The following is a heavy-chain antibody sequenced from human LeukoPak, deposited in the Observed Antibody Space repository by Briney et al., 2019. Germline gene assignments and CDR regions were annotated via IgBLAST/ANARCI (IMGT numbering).Heavy chain of an antibody. CDR1: GFTFSSYG. CDR2: IWYDGSNK. Sequence: PGGSLRLFCAASGFTFSSYGMHCVRQAPGKGLEWVAVIWYDGSNKYYADSVKGRFTISRDNSKNTLYLQMNSLRAEDTAVYYCARFRLYAFDIWGQGTMVTVSS. V-gene: IGHV3-33*01. D-gene: IGHD5-12*01. J-gene: IGHJ3*02. CDR3: ARFRLYAFDI.